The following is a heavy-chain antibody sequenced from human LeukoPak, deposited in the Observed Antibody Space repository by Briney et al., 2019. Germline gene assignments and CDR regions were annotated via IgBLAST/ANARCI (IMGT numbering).Heavy chain of an antibody. Sequence: KPSETLSLTCPGSGSSISNGYYWVWVRQPPGRGLEWLGSLYHSDSDYYNTALRSRVSMSVDTSKNQFSLTLSFVTAADTAVYYCARQHDSYYYYYIDVWGSGTTVTVSS. V-gene: IGHV4-38-2*01. CDR1: GSSISNGYY. CDR2: LYHSDSD. J-gene: IGHJ6*03. CDR3: ARQHDSYYYYYIDV.